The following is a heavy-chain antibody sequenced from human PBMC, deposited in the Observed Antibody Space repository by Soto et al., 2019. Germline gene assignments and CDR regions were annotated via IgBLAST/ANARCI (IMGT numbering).Heavy chain of an antibody. J-gene: IGHJ4*02. Sequence: QVQLVQSGPEVKKPGASVKVSCKASGYTFTRYYIHWVRQAPGQGLEWIGINNPSGGSTRYAQKFQDRVTMTRDTSTSTVYMELSSLRSDDTAVYYCAREDCSGSIGFDYWGQGTLVTVSS. CDR3: AREDCSGSIGFDY. D-gene: IGHD3-10*02. V-gene: IGHV1-46*01. CDR2: NNPSGGST. CDR1: GYTFTRYY.